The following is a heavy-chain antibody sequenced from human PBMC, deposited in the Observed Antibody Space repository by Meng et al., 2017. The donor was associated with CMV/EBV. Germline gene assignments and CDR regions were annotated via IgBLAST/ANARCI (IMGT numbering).Heavy chain of an antibody. Sequence: GGSLRLSCVVSGVTFSSYDMFWVRQAPGKGLEWVAVISYDGSNKYYADSVKGRFTISRDNSKNTLYLQMNSLRAEDTAVYYCARDRGELLDYWGQGTLVTVSS. CDR2: ISYDGSNK. V-gene: IGHV3-30*19. CDR1: GVTFSSYD. J-gene: IGHJ4*02. D-gene: IGHD1-26*01. CDR3: ARDRGELLDY.